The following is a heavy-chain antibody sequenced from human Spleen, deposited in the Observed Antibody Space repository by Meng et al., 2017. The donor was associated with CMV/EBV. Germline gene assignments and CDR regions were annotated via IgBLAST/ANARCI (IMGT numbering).Heavy chain of an antibody. V-gene: IGHV3-74*01. CDR2: INSDGTST. J-gene: IGHJ4*02. Sequence: TFSSYWMPLVRQAPGKGLVWVSRINSDGTSTNYADSVKGRFTISRDNAKNTLYLQMNSLRAGDTAVYYCARWSGNCSSTSCRYYFDYWGQGTLVTVSS. D-gene: IGHD2-2*01. CDR1: TFSSYW. CDR3: ARWSGNCSSTSCRYYFDY.